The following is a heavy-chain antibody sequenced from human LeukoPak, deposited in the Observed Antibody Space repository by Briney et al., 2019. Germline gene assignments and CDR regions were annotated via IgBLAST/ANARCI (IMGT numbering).Heavy chain of an antibody. CDR3: AKRPSDYGDYVSYFDY. CDR1: GFSFISYA. D-gene: IGHD4-17*01. CDR2: ISDGGRRK. J-gene: IGHJ4*02. Sequence: GGSLRLSCAASGFSFISYAMHWVRQAPGKGLEWVGVISDGGRRKDYADSVKGRFTISRDNSKDTLYLQMNSLRAEDTAVYYCAKRPSDYGDYVSYFDYWGQGTLVTVSS. V-gene: IGHV3-30*18.